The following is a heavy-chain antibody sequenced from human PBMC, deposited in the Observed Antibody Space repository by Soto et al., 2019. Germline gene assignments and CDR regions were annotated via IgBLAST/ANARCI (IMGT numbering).Heavy chain of an antibody. J-gene: IGHJ4*02. CDR2: SNSVGSST. V-gene: IGHV3-74*01. CDR1: GLTFSSYW. CDR3: ARRGAVAVLHY. D-gene: IGHD6-19*01. Sequence: EVQLVESGGGLVQPGGSLRVSYAASGLTFSSYWMHWVRQAPGKGLVWVSRSNSVGSSTSYADSVKCRFTISRDNAKNTLYLQMMSLGAEATAIYYCARRGAVAVLHYWGQGTLVTVSS.